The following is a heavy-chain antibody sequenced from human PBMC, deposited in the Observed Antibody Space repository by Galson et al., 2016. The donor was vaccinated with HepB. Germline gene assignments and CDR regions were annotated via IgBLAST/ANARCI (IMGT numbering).Heavy chain of an antibody. Sequence: SLRLSRAASGFTFSSFWMHWVRQVPGKGLVWVSRINIDGSTTDYADTVKVRFTISRDNAKNTQYLQMNSLRAEDAALYYCARDIGGYGSCWGQGTLVTVSS. CDR2: INIDGSTT. J-gene: IGHJ4*02. D-gene: IGHD6-19*01. CDR3: ARDIGGYGSC. CDR1: GFTFSSFW. V-gene: IGHV3-74*01.